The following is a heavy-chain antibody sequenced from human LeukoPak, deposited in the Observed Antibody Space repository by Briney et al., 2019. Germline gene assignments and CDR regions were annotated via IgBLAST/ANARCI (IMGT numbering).Heavy chain of an antibody. V-gene: IGHV3-48*01. CDR2: ISSSSSTI. Sequence: GGSLRLSCAASGFTLSSYSMNWVRQAPGKGLEWVSYISSSSSTIYYADSVKGRFTISRDNAKNSLYLQMNSLRAEDTAVYYCARDLTGYARYFDYWGQGTLVTVSS. CDR1: GFTLSSYS. J-gene: IGHJ4*02. CDR3: ARDLTGYARYFDY. D-gene: IGHD3-9*01.